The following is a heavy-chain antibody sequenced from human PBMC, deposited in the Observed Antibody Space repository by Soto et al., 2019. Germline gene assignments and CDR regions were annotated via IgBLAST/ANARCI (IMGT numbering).Heavy chain of an antibody. CDR2: ISAYNGDT. V-gene: IGHV1-18*01. J-gene: IGHJ4*02. CDR1: GYTFTNYG. CDR3: ARVPSYLPEDY. Sequence: QVQLVQSGAEVKKPGASVRVSCKASGYTFTNYGISWVRQAPGQGLAWIGWISAYNGDTIYAQKLQGRVTMTTDTSTSTADMELRSLRPDDTAMYCCARVPSYLPEDYWGQGTLVTVSS.